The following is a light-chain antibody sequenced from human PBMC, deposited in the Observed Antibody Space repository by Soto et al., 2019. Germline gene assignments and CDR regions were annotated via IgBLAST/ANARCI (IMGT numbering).Light chain of an antibody. Sequence: EIVMTQSPATLSVSPGERATLSCRASQSVSNNLAWYQQKPGQAPRLLIYGASTRATGIPARFSGSGSGTEFTLTISSLQSDDFVVYYCQQYNNWPPLTFGGGTKVEIK. V-gene: IGKV3-15*01. CDR3: QQYNNWPPLT. CDR2: GAS. J-gene: IGKJ4*01. CDR1: QSVSNN.